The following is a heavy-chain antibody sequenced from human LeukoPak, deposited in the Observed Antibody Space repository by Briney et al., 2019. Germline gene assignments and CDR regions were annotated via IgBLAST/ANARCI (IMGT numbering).Heavy chain of an antibody. CDR2: ISIGTSFI. D-gene: IGHD2/OR15-2a*01. J-gene: IGHJ5*02. Sequence: NPGGSLRLSCAASGFTFSTYWMHWVRQAPGKGLVWVAYISIGTSFIYYADSVKGRFTISRDNAKNSLYLQVNSLRAEDTAVYYCARSPTFRGWFDPWGQGTLVTVSS. CDR1: GFTFSTYW. CDR3: ARSPTFRGWFDP. V-gene: IGHV3-21*01.